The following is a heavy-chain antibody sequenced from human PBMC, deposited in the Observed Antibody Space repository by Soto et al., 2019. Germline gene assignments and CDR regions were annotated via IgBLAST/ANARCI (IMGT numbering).Heavy chain of an antibody. CDR1: RDTFTSYY. Sequence: LVKVSCKAPRDTFTSYYINWVRQAPGQGLEWMGGIIPIFGTANYAQKFQGRVTITADESTSTAYMELSRLRSEDTAVYYCARDHAAAGSNYGMDVWGQGSTVTVSS. J-gene: IGHJ6*02. CDR2: IIPIFGTA. CDR3: ARDHAAAGSNYGMDV. V-gene: IGHV1-69*13. D-gene: IGHD6-13*01.